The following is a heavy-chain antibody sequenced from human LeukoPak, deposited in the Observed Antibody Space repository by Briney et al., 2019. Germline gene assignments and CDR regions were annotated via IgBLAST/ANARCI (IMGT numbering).Heavy chain of an antibody. CDR2: ISSSSSTI. V-gene: IGHV3-48*02. CDR1: GFIFSSYS. D-gene: IGHD3-16*01. J-gene: IGHJ6*02. Sequence: GESLRLSCVASGFIFSSYSMNWVRQAPGKGLEWVSYISSSSSTIYYADSVKGRFTISRDNAKNSLYLQMNSLRDEDTAVYYCARAVYDYVFYGMDVWGQGTTVTVSS. CDR3: ARAVYDYVFYGMDV.